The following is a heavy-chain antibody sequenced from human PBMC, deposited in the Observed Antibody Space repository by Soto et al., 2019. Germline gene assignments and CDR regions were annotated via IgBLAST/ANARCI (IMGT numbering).Heavy chain of an antibody. D-gene: IGHD6-19*01. CDR2: INHSGST. V-gene: IGHV4-34*01. CDR3: ARWGTGWHYFDY. Sequence: SETLSLTCAVYGGSFSGYYWSWIRQPPGKGLEWIGEINHSGSTNYNPSLKSRVTISVDTSKNQFSLRLSSVTAADTAVYYCARWGTGWHYFDYWGQGALVTVSS. J-gene: IGHJ4*02. CDR1: GGSFSGYY.